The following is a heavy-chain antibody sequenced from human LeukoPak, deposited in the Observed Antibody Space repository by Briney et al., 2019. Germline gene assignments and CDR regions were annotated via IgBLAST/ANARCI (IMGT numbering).Heavy chain of an antibody. CDR3: VRIATVTTPDY. V-gene: IGHV3-74*01. J-gene: IGHJ4*02. Sequence: PGGSLRLSCAASGFTFSSYWMHWVRQPLGKGLVWVSRINPDGTTTNYADSVKGRFTISRDNAKNTLYLQMSSLTVEDTALYYCVRIATVTTPDYWGQGTLVTVSS. CDR1: GFTFSSYW. CDR2: INPDGTTT. D-gene: IGHD4-17*01.